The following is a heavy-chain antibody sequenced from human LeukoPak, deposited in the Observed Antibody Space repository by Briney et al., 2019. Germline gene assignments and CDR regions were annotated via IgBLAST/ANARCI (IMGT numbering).Heavy chain of an antibody. CDR3: ARDSQIIAAAYNWFDP. CDR1: GFTFSSYS. Sequence: GGSLRLSCAASGFTFSSYSMNWVRQAPGKGLEWVSSISSSSSYIYYADSVKGRFTISRDNAKNSLYLQMNSLRAEDTAVYYCARDSQIIAAAYNWFDPWGQGTLVTVSS. V-gene: IGHV3-21*01. J-gene: IGHJ5*02. CDR2: ISSSSSYI. D-gene: IGHD6-13*01.